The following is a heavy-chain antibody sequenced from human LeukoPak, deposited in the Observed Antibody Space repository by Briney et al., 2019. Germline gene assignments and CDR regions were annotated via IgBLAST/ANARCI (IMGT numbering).Heavy chain of an antibody. Sequence: PGGSLRLSCAASGFTFSSYAMSWVRQPAGKGLEWVSAISGSGGSTYYADSVKGRFTISRDNPKNTLYLQMNSLRAEDTAVYYCAKDHHSTSCTDYWGQGTLVTVSS. V-gene: IGHV3-23*01. CDR3: AKDHHSTSCTDY. CDR1: GFTFSSYA. J-gene: IGHJ4*02. D-gene: IGHD2-2*01. CDR2: ISGSGGST.